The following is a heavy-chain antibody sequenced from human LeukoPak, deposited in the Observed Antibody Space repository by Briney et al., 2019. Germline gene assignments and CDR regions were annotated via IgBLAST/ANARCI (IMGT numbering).Heavy chain of an antibody. V-gene: IGHV3-74*01. D-gene: IGHD3-10*01. CDR3: AREWFGEGPYYFDY. CDR2: INSDGSST. Sequence: PGGSLRLSCAASGFTFSSYWMHWVRQAPGKGLVWVSRINSDGSSTSYADSVKGRFTISRDNAKNTLYLQMNSLRAEDTAVYYCAREWFGEGPYYFDYWGQGTLVTVSS. J-gene: IGHJ4*02. CDR1: GFTFSSYW.